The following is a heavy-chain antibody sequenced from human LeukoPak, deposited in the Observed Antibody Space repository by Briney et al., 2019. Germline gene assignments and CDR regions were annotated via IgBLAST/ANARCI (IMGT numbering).Heavy chain of an antibody. J-gene: IGHJ5*02. CDR3: ARSHCSSTSCSIGYRFDP. V-gene: IGHV1-69*04. D-gene: IGHD2-2*01. Sequence: ASVKVSCKASGGTFSSYAISWVRQAPGQGLEWMGRIIPILGIANYAQKFQGRVTITADKSTSTAYMELSSLRAEDTAVYYCARSHCSSTSCSIGYRFDPWGQGTLVTVSS. CDR1: GGTFSSYA. CDR2: IIPILGIA.